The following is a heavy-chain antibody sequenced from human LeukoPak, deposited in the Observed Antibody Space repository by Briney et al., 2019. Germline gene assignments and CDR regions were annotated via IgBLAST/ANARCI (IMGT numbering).Heavy chain of an antibody. D-gene: IGHD3-10*02. CDR3: AELGITMIGGV. J-gene: IGHJ6*04. CDR1: GFTFSSYS. Sequence: GGSLRLSCAASGFTFSSYSMNWVRQAPGEGLEWVSSISTSSSYIYYADSVKGRFTISRDNAKNSLYLQMNSLRAEDTAVYYCAELGITMIGGVWGKGTTVTISS. CDR2: ISTSSSYI. V-gene: IGHV3-21*01.